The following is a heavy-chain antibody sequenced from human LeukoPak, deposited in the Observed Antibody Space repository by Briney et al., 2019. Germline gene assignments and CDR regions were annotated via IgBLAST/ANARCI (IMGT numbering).Heavy chain of an antibody. V-gene: IGHV3-23*01. Sequence: GGSLRLSCAASGFTFSSYAMSWVRQAPGKGLEWVSTISGAGTTYYADSVKGRFTISRDNSKNTMYLQMNSLRAEDTAIYYCARDSSGYSPLDYWGQGTLVTVSS. CDR2: ISGAGTT. CDR3: ARDSSGYSPLDY. D-gene: IGHD3-22*01. CDR1: GFTFSSYA. J-gene: IGHJ4*02.